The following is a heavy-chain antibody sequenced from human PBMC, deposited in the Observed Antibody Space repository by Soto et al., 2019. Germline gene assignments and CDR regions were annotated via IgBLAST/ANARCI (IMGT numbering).Heavy chain of an antibody. CDR3: AKGLTDSSSWVDAFDI. Sequence: EVQLLESGGGLVQPGGSLRLSCAVSGFTFSNFAMSWVRQAPGKGLEWVSTISGTASSTFYADSVKGRFTISRDNPKNTLYLQMNSLRADDTAVYYCAKGLTDSSSWVDAFDIWGQGTMVTVSS. J-gene: IGHJ3*02. CDR2: ISGTASST. D-gene: IGHD6-13*01. CDR1: GFTFSNFA. V-gene: IGHV3-23*01.